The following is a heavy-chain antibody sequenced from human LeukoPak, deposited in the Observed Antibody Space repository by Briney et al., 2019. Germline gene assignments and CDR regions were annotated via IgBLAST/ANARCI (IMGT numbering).Heavy chain of an antibody. J-gene: IGHJ4*02. CDR2: IYHSGST. CDR1: GGSISSSNW. D-gene: IGHD6-19*01. CDR3: ARGGIAVANSGIDY. Sequence: SETLSLTCAVSGGSISSSNWWSWVRQPPGKGLEWIGEIYHSGSTNYNPSLKSRVTISVDKSKNQFSLKLSSVTAADTAVYYCARGGIAVANSGIDYWGQGTLVTVSS. V-gene: IGHV4-4*02.